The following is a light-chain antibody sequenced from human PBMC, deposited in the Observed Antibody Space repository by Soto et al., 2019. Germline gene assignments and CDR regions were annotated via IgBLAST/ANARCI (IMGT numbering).Light chain of an antibody. V-gene: IGKV3-11*01. Sequence: EIVLTQSPATLSLSPGARDLLSCRASLSVNNYLAWYQQKPGQAPRLLIYDASNRATGVPPRFSGSGSGTDFTLAISSLEPEDSAVYYCQQRSNWPRTFGLGTKVDIK. CDR1: LSVNNY. CDR3: QQRSNWPRT. J-gene: IGKJ1*01. CDR2: DAS.